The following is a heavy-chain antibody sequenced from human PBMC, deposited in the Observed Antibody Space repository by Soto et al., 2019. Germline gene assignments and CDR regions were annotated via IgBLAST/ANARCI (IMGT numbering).Heavy chain of an antibody. V-gene: IGHV4-59*01. CDR1: GGSISSYY. CDR3: ARTPYYDFWSGFLDYYYYGMDV. J-gene: IGHJ6*02. Sequence: SETLSLTCTVSGGSISSYYWSWIRQPPGKGLEWIGYIYYSGSTNYNPSLKSRVTISVDTSKNQFSLKLSSVTAADTAVYYCARTPYYDFWSGFLDYYYYGMDVWGQGTTVTVSS. CDR2: IYYSGST. D-gene: IGHD3-3*01.